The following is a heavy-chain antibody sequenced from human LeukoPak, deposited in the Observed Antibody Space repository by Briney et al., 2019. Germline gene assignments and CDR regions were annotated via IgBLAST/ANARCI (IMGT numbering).Heavy chain of an antibody. CDR1: GGSISSYY. CDR2: IYYSGST. J-gene: IGHJ4*02. V-gene: IGHV4-59*01. CDR3: ARESGQSGWYPY. D-gene: IGHD6-19*01. Sequence: PSETLSLTCTVSGGSISSYYWSWIRQPPGKGLEWIGYIYYSGSTNYNPSLKSRVTISVDTSKNQFSLKLSSVTAADTAVYYCARESGQSGWYPYWGQGTLVTVSS.